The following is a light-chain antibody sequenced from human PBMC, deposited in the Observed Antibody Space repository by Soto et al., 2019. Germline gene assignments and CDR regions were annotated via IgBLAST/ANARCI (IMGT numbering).Light chain of an antibody. CDR2: DVI. J-gene: IGLJ1*01. Sequence: QSVLTQPASVSGSPGQSITISCTGTSSDVGGYNFVSWYQQHPGKAPKLMIYDVINRPSGVPNRFSGSKSGNTASLTISGLQAEDEADYYCNSCTRTNTDVFGTGTKLTVL. CDR1: SSDVGGYNF. CDR3: NSCTRTNTDV. V-gene: IGLV2-14*03.